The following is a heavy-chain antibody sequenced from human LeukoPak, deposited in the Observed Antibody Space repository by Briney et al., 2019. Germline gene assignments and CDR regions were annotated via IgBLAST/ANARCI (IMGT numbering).Heavy chain of an antibody. D-gene: IGHD1-14*01. V-gene: IGHV3-69-1*01. CDR3: ARGSPEGYYFDY. J-gene: IGHJ4*02. CDR2: ISSSSII. CDR1: GFTFNGYN. Sequence: GGSLRLSCAASGFTFNGYNMNWVRQAPGKGLEWVSYISSSSIIYYADSVKGRFTISRDNAKNSLYLQMNSLRAEDTALYYCARGSPEGYYFDYWGQGTLVTVSS.